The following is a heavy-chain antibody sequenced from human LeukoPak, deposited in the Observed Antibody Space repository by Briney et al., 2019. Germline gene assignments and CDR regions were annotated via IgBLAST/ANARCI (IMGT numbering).Heavy chain of an antibody. D-gene: IGHD4-17*01. CDR2: ISYDGSNK. Sequence: GRSLRLSCAASGFTFSSYGMHWVRQAPGKGLEWVAVISYDGSNKYYADSVKGRFTISRDNSKNTLYLQMNSLRAEDTAVYYCARGGLDYGVDYWGQGTLVTVSS. V-gene: IGHV3-30*19. J-gene: IGHJ4*02. CDR3: ARGGLDYGVDY. CDR1: GFTFSSYG.